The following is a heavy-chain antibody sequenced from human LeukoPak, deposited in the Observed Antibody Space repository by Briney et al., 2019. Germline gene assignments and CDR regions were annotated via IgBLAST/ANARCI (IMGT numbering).Heavy chain of an antibody. CDR2: INPNSGGT. Sequence: ASVKVSCKASGYTFTRYYMHWVRQAPGQGLEWMGWINPNSGGTNYAQKFQGRVTMTRDTSISTAYMELSRLRSDDTAVYYCAREGYYDSSGYSNWFDPWGQGTLVTVSS. J-gene: IGHJ5*02. CDR1: GYTFTRYY. V-gene: IGHV1-2*02. D-gene: IGHD3-22*01. CDR3: AREGYYDSSGYSNWFDP.